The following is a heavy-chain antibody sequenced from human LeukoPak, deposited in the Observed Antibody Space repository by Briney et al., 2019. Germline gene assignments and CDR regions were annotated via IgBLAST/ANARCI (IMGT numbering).Heavy chain of an antibody. D-gene: IGHD2-8*01. CDR2: ISGDGGTI. V-gene: IGHV3-23*01. CDR3: AKELYGNPSDY. CDR1: GFTLRSSA. J-gene: IGHJ4*02. Sequence: TGGSLRLSCAASGFTLRSSAMSWVRQAPGKGLEWVSAISGDGGTISYAASVRGRFTISRDNAKNTLFLQMSSLRAGDTALYYCAKELYGNPSDYWGQGTRVTVSS.